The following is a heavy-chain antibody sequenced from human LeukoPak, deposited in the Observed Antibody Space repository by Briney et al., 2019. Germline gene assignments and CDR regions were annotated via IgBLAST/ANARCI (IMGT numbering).Heavy chain of an antibody. CDR1: GFTFSSYW. CDR2: INSDGSST. Sequence: GGSLRLSCAASGFTFSSYWMHWVRQAPGKGLVWVSRINSDGSSTSYADSVKGRFTISRDNAMNTLYLQMNSLRAEDTAVYYCARESYYDSSGPIDYWGQGTLVTVSS. V-gene: IGHV3-74*01. J-gene: IGHJ4*02. CDR3: ARESYYDSSGPIDY. D-gene: IGHD3-22*01.